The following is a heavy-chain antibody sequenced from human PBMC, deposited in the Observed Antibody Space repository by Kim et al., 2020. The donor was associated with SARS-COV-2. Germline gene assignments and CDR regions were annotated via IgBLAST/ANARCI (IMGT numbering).Heavy chain of an antibody. Sequence: SETLSLTCTVSGGSISSGGYYWSWIRQHPGKGLEWIGYIYYSGSTYYNPSLKSRVTISVDTSKNQFSLKLSSVTAADTAVYYCARGDWEYSPPGYWGQGTLVTVSS. CDR1: GGSISSGGYY. D-gene: IGHD5-18*01. CDR2: IYYSGST. J-gene: IGHJ4*02. V-gene: IGHV4-31*03. CDR3: ARGDWEYSPPGY.